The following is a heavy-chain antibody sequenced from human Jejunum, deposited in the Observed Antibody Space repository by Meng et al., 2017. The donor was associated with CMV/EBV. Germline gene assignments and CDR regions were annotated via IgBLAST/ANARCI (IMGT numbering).Heavy chain of an antibody. CDR1: GYTFTDFG. CDR3: ARGTGAGNY. J-gene: IGHJ4*02. V-gene: IGHV1-18*01. D-gene: IGHD1-26*01. CDR2: TSAYNTHT. Sequence: QVPLGQSGPEVKKPGASVRVSCKTSGYTFTDFGISWVRQAPGQGLEWMGWTSAYNTHTNYAQKFQDRFTMTTDTSTNTAYMELRNLRSDDTAIYYCARGTGAGNYWGPGTLVTVSS.